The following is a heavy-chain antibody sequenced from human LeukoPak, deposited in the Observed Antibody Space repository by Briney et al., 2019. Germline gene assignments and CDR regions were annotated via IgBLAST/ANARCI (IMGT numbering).Heavy chain of an antibody. J-gene: IGHJ1*01. V-gene: IGHV3-23*01. D-gene: IGHD6-13*01. CDR3: AKDSGSRSWYFGVNGETGYFQH. CDR1: GFTFSSYA. CDR2: ISGSGGST. Sequence: GGSLRLSCAASGFTFSSYAMSWVRQAPGKGLEWVSAISGSGGSTYYADSVKGRFTISRDNSKNTLYLQMNSLRAEDTAVYYCAKDSGSRSWYFGVNGETGYFQHWGQGTLVTVSS.